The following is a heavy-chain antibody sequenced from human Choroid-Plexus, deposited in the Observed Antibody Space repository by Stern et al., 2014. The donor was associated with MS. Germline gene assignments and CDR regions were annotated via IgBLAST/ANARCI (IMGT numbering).Heavy chain of an antibody. CDR2: VSYDGSNK. Sequence: VQLEESGGGVVQPGRPLRLSCVVSGFTFGSWAMHWVRQAPGKGLEWVAGVSYDGSNKYYADSVKGRFTISRDNSQNTLYMQMSSLRPEDTAVYYCAKDRQYLTYFFDHWGQGSLVTVSS. CDR3: AKDRQYLTYFFDH. D-gene: IGHD2/OR15-2a*01. CDR1: GFTFGSWA. V-gene: IGHV3-30*18. J-gene: IGHJ5*02.